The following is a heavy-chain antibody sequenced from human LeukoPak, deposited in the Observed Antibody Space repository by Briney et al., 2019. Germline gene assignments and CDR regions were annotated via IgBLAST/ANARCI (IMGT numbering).Heavy chain of an antibody. CDR3: ARVPTVTNWFDP. CDR2: INAGNGNT. J-gene: IGHJ5*02. V-gene: IGHV1-3*01. D-gene: IGHD4-17*01. Sequence: ASVKVSCRASGYTFTSYAMHWARQAPGQRLEWMGWINAGNGNTKYSQKFQGRVTITRDTSASTAYMELSSLRSEDTAVYYCARVPTVTNWFDPWGQGTLVTVSS. CDR1: GYTFTSYA.